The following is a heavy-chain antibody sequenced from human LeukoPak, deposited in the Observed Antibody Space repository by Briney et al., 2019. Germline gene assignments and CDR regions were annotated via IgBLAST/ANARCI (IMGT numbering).Heavy chain of an antibody. CDR1: GFTFSNYG. J-gene: IGHJ4*02. CDR2: ISYDGNNR. D-gene: IGHD1-26*01. Sequence: GGSLRLSCAASGFTFSNYGMHWVRQAPGKGLEWVAVISYDGNNRYYADSVKGRFTISRDNSKNTLYLQMNSLRAEDTAVYYCAKEMATTNSWGQGTLVTVSS. CDR3: AKEMATTNS. V-gene: IGHV3-30*18.